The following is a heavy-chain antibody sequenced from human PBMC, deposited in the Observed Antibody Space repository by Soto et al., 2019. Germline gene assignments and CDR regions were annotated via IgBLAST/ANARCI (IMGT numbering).Heavy chain of an antibody. CDR1: GYTFTSYA. J-gene: IGHJ4*02. CDR2: INAGNGNT. D-gene: IGHD5-18*01. CDR3: ASVPKRGYGYGPPSPPGY. V-gene: IGHV1-3*01. Sequence: QVQLVQSGADVKKPGASVKVSCKASGYTFTSYAMHWVRQAPGQRLEWLGWINAGNGNTKYSQKFQGRVTITRDTSASTAYMELRSLRSEDTAGYYCASVPKRGYGYGPPSPPGYWGQGTLVNVSS.